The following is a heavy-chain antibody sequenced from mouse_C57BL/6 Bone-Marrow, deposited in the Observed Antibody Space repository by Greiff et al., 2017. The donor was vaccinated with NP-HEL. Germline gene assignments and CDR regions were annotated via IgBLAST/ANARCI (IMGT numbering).Heavy chain of an antibody. V-gene: IGHV1-64*01. CDR1: GYTFTSYW. CDR2: IHPNSGST. Sequence: VQLQQSGAELVKPGASVKLSCKASGYTFTSYWMHWVKQRPGQGLEWIGMIHPNSGSTNYNEKFKSKATLTVDKSSSTAYMQLSSLTSEDSAVYYCARRVLRFFDYWGQGTTLTVSS. CDR3: ARRVLRFFDY. D-gene: IGHD1-1*01. J-gene: IGHJ2*01.